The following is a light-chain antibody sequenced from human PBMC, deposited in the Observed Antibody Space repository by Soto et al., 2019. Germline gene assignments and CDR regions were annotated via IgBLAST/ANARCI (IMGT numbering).Light chain of an antibody. V-gene: IGKV1-5*01. CDR1: QSISSW. J-gene: IGKJ4*01. Sequence: DIQMTQSPSTLSASVGDRVTITCRACQSISSWLAWYQQKPGKAPKLLIYDASSLESGVPSRFSGSGSGTEFTLTISSLQPDDFATYYCQQYNSYSLFGGGTKVEIK. CDR2: DAS. CDR3: QQYNSYSL.